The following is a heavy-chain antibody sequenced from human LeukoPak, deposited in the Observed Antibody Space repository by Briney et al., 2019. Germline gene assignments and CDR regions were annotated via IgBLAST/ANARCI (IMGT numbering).Heavy chain of an antibody. CDR1: GGSISSYY. Sequence: SETLSLTCTVSGGSISSYYWSWIRQPAGKGLEWIGHIYTSGSTNYNPSLKTRVTMSVDTSKSQFSLKLSSVTAADTAVYYCARDGYYGSGSYQIIDYWGQGTLVTVSS. J-gene: IGHJ4*02. CDR2: IYTSGST. CDR3: ARDGYYGSGSYQIIDY. V-gene: IGHV4-4*07. D-gene: IGHD3-10*01.